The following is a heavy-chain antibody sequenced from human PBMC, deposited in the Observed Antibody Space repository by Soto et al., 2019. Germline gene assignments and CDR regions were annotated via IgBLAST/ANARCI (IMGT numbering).Heavy chain of an antibody. V-gene: IGHV3-21*01. CDR2: IGRRSDI. CDR3: AREETAWPLAYGLDV. CDR1: GFSFSTYS. Sequence: LGGSLRLSCEASGFSFSTYSMHWVRQAPGKGLEWVSSIGRRSDIYYADSVKGRFTISRDNAKNSVSLQMNSLRDEDTAVYYCAREETAWPLAYGLDVWGQGTTVTVSS. J-gene: IGHJ6*02. D-gene: IGHD2-21*02.